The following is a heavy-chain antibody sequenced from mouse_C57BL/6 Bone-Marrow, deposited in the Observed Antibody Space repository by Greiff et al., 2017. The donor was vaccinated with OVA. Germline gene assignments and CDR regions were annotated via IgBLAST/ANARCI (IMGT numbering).Heavy chain of an antibody. D-gene: IGHD2-2*01. Sequence: VQLQQSGAELVRPGASVKLSCTASGFNIKDDYMHWVKQRPEQGLEWIGWIDPENGDTEYASKFQGKATITADTSSNTAYLQLSSLTSEDTAVYYCTTSLWLRRAWFAYWGQGTLVTVSA. CDR3: TTSLWLRRAWFAY. CDR1: GFNIKDDY. V-gene: IGHV14-4*01. CDR2: IDPENGDT. J-gene: IGHJ3*01.